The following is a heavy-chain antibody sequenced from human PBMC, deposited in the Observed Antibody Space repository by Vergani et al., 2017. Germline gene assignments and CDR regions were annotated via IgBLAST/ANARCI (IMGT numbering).Heavy chain of an antibody. D-gene: IGHD3-9*01. Sequence: QLHLQESGPGLVKPSETLSLTRTVPGGSITSSSYYWGWIRQPPGKGLEWFGNIYHSGGAYYNPSLKGRVTISVDTSKNQFSLEVTAVTAADTAIYFCARTVSCILQYFRWALWGQGTLVTVSS. CDR1: GGSITSSSYY. CDR3: ARTVSCILQYFRWAL. CDR2: IYHSGGA. J-gene: IGHJ4*02. V-gene: IGHV4-39*01.